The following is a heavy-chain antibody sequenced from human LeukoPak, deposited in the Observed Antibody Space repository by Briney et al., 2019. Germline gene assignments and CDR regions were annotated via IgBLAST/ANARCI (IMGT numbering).Heavy chain of an antibody. Sequence: GGSLRLSCAASGFTFSSYSMNWVRQAPGKGLEWVSSISSSSSYIYYADSVKGRFTISRDNAKNSLCLQMNSLRAEDTAVYYCARGDCSSTSCHVNYYGSGSDGDYWGQGTLVTVSS. J-gene: IGHJ4*02. CDR3: ARGDCSSTSCHVNYYGSGSDGDY. CDR1: GFTFSSYS. D-gene: IGHD2-2*01. CDR2: ISSSSSYI. V-gene: IGHV3-21*01.